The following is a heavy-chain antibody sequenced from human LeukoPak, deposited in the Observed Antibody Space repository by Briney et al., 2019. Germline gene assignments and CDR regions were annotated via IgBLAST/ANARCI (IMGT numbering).Heavy chain of an antibody. J-gene: IGHJ4*02. CDR2: INPNSGGT. Sequence: GASVKVSCKASGYTFTGYYMHWVRQAPGQGLEWMGWINPNSGGTNYAQKFQGRVTMTRDTSISTAYMELSRLRSDDTAVYYCARGESDSSSWYLFDYWGQGTLVTVSS. CDR1: GYTFTGYY. D-gene: IGHD6-13*01. V-gene: IGHV1-2*02. CDR3: ARGESDSSSWYLFDY.